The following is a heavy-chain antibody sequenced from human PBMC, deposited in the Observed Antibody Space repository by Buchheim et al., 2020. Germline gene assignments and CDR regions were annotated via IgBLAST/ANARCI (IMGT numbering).Heavy chain of an antibody. D-gene: IGHD6-19*01. Sequence: EVQLLESGGGLVQPGGSLRLSCAASGFTFSSYAMSWVRQAPGKGLEWVSAISGSGGSTYYSDSVKGRFTISRDNSKNTLYLQMNSLRAEDTAVYYCAKDPGGIAVAGPSENYFDYWGQGPL. V-gene: IGHV3-23*01. CDR3: AKDPGGIAVAGPSENYFDY. CDR1: GFTFSSYA. CDR2: ISGSGGST. J-gene: IGHJ4*02.